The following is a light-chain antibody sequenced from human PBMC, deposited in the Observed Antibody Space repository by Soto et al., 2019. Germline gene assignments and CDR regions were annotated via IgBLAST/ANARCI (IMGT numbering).Light chain of an antibody. Sequence: EIVVTQSPATLSVSPGERASLSCWTSQSVSSNLAWYQQKPGQAPRLLIYGASTRTTDIPARFSGSGSGTDFTLTISSLQSEDFAVYYCQQYNNWPPSITFGQGTRLEIK. J-gene: IGKJ5*01. CDR2: GAS. CDR1: QSVSSN. V-gene: IGKV3-15*01. CDR3: QQYNNWPPSIT.